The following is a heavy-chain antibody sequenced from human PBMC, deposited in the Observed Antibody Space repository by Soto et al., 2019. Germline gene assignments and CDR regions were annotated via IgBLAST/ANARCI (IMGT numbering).Heavy chain of an antibody. Sequence: GASVKVSCKASGYTFTSYCMHWVRQAPGQGLEWMGIINPSGGSTNYPKKFQGRVTMTRDTSTNTVYMELSSLRSEDTAVYYCARLNYFSSGGYPRWSVPWGQGTLVTVSS. D-gene: IGHD3-10*01. V-gene: IGHV1-46*03. J-gene: IGHJ5*02. CDR1: GYTFTSYC. CDR3: ARLNYFSSGGYPRWSVP. CDR2: INPSGGST.